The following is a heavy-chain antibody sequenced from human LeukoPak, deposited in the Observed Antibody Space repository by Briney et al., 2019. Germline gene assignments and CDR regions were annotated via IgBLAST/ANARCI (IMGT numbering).Heavy chain of an antibody. CDR1: GGSISSYH. CDR2: IYSSGST. D-gene: IGHD5-12*01. Sequence: ETSETLSLTCTVSGGSISSYHWNWIRQSAGRGLEWIGRIYSSGSTNYNVSLKSRVTMSVDTSMKQFSLKLTSVTAADTAVYYCARDQTPNYGVNGYAYFDYWGPGTLVTVSS. V-gene: IGHV4-4*07. J-gene: IGHJ4*01. CDR3: ARDQTPNYGVNGYAYFDY.